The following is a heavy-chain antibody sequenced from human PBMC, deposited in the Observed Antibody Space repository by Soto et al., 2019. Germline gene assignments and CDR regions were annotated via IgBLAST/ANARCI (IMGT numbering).Heavy chain of an antibody. CDR1: GFTFSRNT. V-gene: IGHV3-21*01. D-gene: IGHD3-3*02. CDR3: VKDEGIEAMDV. Sequence: GGSLRLSCVTSGFTFSRNTMNWVRQAPGRGLEWVASITSSGSYVYYADSVKGRFSASRDNAKNSLSLQMDSLRPDDTAIYFCVKDEGIEAMDVWGQGTTVTVSS. CDR2: ITSSGSYV. J-gene: IGHJ6*02.